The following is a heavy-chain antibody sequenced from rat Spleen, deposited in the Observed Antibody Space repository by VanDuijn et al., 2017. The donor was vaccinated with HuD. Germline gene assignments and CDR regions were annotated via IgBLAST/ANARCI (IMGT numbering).Heavy chain of an antibody. CDR1: GFSLTSNG. Sequence: QVQLKESGPGLVQPSQTLSLTCTVSGFSLTSNGVSWVRQPPGKGLEWMGVMWRDGDTSSNPALKSRLSISRDTSKSQFFLKMSSLQTEDTATYYCARETYIGTTNWFAYWGQGTLVTVSS. D-gene: IGHD1-5*01. J-gene: IGHJ3*01. CDR2: MWRDGDT. CDR3: ARETYIGTTNWFAY. V-gene: IGHV2-32*01.